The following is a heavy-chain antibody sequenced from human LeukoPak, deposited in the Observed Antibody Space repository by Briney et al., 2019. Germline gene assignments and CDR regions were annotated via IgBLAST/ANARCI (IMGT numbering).Heavy chain of an antibody. CDR1: GYTFTSYG. CDR3: ARNSHGYSSGWLQFNFDY. Sequence: ASVKVSCKASGYTFTSYGITWVRQAPGQGLEWMGWINTYKGNTNYAQNLQGRVTMTTDTSTSTAYMELRSPRSDDTAVYYCARNSHGYSSGWLQFNFDYWGQGTLVTVSS. J-gene: IGHJ4*02. D-gene: IGHD6-19*01. V-gene: IGHV1-18*01. CDR2: INTYKGNT.